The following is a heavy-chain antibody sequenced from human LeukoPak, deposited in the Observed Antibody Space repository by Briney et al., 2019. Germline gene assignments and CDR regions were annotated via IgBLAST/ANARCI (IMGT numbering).Heavy chain of an antibody. CDR2: IIPIFGTA. CDR1: GGTFSSYA. Sequence: ASVKVSCTASGGTFSSYAISWVRQAPGQGLEWMGGIIPIFGTANYAQKFQGRVTITADESTSTAYMELSSLRSEDTAVYYCARVRYSSGWGSFDYWGQGTLVTVSS. V-gene: IGHV1-69*13. CDR3: ARVRYSSGWGSFDY. J-gene: IGHJ4*02. D-gene: IGHD6-19*01.